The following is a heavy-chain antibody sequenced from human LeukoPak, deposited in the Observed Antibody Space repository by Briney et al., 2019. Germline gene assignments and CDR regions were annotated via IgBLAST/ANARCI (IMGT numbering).Heavy chain of an antibody. Sequence: GGSLRLSCAASGFTFSTYGMNWVRQAPGKGLEWLSSISGTTITIYYADSVKGRFTISRDNAKNSLYLQMSGLRDEDTAVYYCAKRMTTVTAFDYWGQGTLVTVSS. J-gene: IGHJ4*02. CDR2: ISGTTITI. D-gene: IGHD4-17*01. V-gene: IGHV3-48*02. CDR1: GFTFSTYG. CDR3: AKRMTTVTAFDY.